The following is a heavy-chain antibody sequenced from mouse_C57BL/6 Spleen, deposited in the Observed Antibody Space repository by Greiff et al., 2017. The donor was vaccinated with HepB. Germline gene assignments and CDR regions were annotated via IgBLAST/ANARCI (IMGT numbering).Heavy chain of an antibody. D-gene: IGHD1-1*02. Sequence: EVQLQQSGPELVKPGASVKISCKASGYTFTDYYMNWVKQSHGKSLEWIGDINPNNGGTSYNQKFKGKATLTVDKSSSTAYMDLRSLTSEDSAVYYWAPGSGLDYWGQGTTLTVSS. J-gene: IGHJ2*01. CDR1: GYTFTDYY. V-gene: IGHV1-26*01. CDR3: APGSGLDY. CDR2: INPNNGGT.